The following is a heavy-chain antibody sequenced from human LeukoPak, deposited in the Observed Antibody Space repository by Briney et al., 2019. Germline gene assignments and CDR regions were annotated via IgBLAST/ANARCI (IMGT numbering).Heavy chain of an antibody. J-gene: IGHJ4*02. V-gene: IGHV3-23*01. Sequence: GGSLRLPCAASGFTFSSYAMSWVRQAPGKGLEWVSAISGSGGSTYYADSVKGRFTISRDNSKNTLYLQMNSLRAEDTAVYYCAKGIAVAGTTNFDYWGQGTLVTVSS. CDR1: GFTFSSYA. CDR2: ISGSGGST. D-gene: IGHD6-19*01. CDR3: AKGIAVAGTTNFDY.